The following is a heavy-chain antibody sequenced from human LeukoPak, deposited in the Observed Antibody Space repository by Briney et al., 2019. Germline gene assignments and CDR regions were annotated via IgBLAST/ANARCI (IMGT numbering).Heavy chain of an antibody. CDR2: IYTSGST. CDR3: ARGARYYDSSGYPIPTNDAFDI. CDR1: GGSISSYY. V-gene: IGHV4-4*07. Sequence: PSETLSLTCTVSGGSISSYYWSWIRQPAGKGLEWIGRIYTSGSTNYNPSLKSRVTMSVDTSKNQFSLKLSSVTAADTAVYYCARGARYYDSSGYPIPTNDAFDIWGQGTMVTVSS. D-gene: IGHD3-22*01. J-gene: IGHJ3*02.